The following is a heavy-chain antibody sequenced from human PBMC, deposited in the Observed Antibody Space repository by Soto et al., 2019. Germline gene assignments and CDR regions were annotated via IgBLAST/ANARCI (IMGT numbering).Heavy chain of an antibody. Sequence: PSETLSLTCTVFGGSISSSGYYWTWIRQQPGKGLEWIGFIYYSGSTYYNPSLKGRATLSVDTSKNQFSLKLSSVTAADTAVYYCARVATIVYWFDPWGQGSLVTVSS. CDR2: IYYSGST. J-gene: IGHJ5*02. V-gene: IGHV4-31*03. CDR3: ARVATIVYWFDP. CDR1: GGSISSSGYY. D-gene: IGHD5-12*01.